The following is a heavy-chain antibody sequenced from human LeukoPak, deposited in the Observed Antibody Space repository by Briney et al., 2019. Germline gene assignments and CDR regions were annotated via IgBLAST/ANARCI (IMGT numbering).Heavy chain of an antibody. J-gene: IGHJ4*02. Sequence: SETLSLTCTVSGGSISSSSYYWGWIRQPPGKGLEWIGSIYYSGSTYYNPSLKSRVTISVDTSKNQFSLKLSSVTAADTAVYYCTSTSWEEPGGGIDYWGRGTLVTVSS. CDR1: GGSISSSSYY. V-gene: IGHV4-39*01. CDR3: TSTSWEEPGGGIDY. D-gene: IGHD1-14*01. CDR2: IYYSGST.